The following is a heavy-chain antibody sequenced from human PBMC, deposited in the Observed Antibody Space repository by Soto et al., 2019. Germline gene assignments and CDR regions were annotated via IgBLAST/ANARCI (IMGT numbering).Heavy chain of an antibody. Sequence: ASVKVSCKASGYTFTSYDIYWVRQATGQGLEWMGWMNPNTGNSGYAQKFQGRVTMTSDTSISTAHMELSSLRSEDTAVYYCARVSATGWHVNGRDYFDHWGQGTLVTVSS. D-gene: IGHD6-19*01. V-gene: IGHV1-8*01. CDR1: GYTFTSYD. CDR3: ARVSATGWHVNGRDYFDH. CDR2: MNPNTGNS. J-gene: IGHJ4*02.